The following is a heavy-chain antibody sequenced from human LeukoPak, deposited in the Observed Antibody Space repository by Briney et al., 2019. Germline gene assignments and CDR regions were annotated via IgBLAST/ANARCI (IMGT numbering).Heavy chain of an antibody. CDR2: IYYSGST. Sequence: PSETLSLTCTVSGGSISSGDYYWSRIRQPPGKGLEWIGYIYYSGSTYYNPSLKSRVTISVDTSKNQFSLKLSSVTAADTAVYYCARLHGSGSNFDYWGQGTLVTVSS. V-gene: IGHV4-30-4*01. J-gene: IGHJ4*02. CDR3: ARLHGSGSNFDY. D-gene: IGHD3-10*01. CDR1: GGSISSGDYY.